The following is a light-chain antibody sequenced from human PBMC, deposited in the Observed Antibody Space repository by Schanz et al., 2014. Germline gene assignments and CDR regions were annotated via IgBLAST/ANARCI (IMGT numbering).Light chain of an antibody. J-gene: IGKJ1*01. Sequence: DIQMTQSPSTLSASVGDRVTITCRASQSISSWLAWYQQKPGKAPKLLIYDASSLESGVPSRFSGSGSGTDFTLTISSLQPDDFATYYCQEYQTSLATFGQGTKVEIK. CDR3: QEYQTSLAT. V-gene: IGKV1-5*01. CDR2: DAS. CDR1: QSISSW.